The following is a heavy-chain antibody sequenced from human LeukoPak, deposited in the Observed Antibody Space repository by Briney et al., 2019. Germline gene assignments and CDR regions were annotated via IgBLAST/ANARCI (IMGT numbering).Heavy chain of an antibody. CDR1: GGSFSGYY. CDR2: INHSGST. D-gene: IGHD6-19*01. J-gene: IGHJ4*02. CDR3: ARGGWFSFDY. Sequence: PSETLSLTCAVYGGSFSGYYWSWIRQPPGKGLEWIGEINHSGSTNYNPSLKSRVTISVDTSKNQLSLKLSSVTAADTAVYYCARGGWFSFDYWGQGTLVTVSS. V-gene: IGHV4-34*01.